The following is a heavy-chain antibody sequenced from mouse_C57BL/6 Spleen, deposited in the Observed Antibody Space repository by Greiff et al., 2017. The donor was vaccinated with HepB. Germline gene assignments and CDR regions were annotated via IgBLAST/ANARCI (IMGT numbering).Heavy chain of an antibody. D-gene: IGHD2-4*01. Sequence: EVLLVESGGDLVKPGGSLKLSCAASGFTFSSYGMSWVRQTPDKRLEWVAAISSGGSYTYYPDSVKGRVTISRDNATNTLYLQMSSLKSEDTAMYYCAGDEDYDGFAYWGQGTLVTVSS. J-gene: IGHJ3*01. CDR2: ISSGGSYT. CDR3: AGDEDYDGFAY. CDR1: GFTFSSYG. V-gene: IGHV5-6*01.